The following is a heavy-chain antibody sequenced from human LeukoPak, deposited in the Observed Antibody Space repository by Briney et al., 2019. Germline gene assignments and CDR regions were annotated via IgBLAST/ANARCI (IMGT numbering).Heavy chain of an antibody. CDR1: GFTFSSYG. Sequence: GTLRLSCAASGFTFSSYGMSWIRQPPGKGLEWIGYIFDRGTTNYNPSLESRVTISADMSKNQFSLKVKSVTAADTAIYYCARGGRTRGSMSFYYMDVWGEGATVTVSS. CDR3: ARGGRTRGSMSFYYMDV. J-gene: IGHJ6*03. D-gene: IGHD3-10*01. CDR2: IFDRGTT. V-gene: IGHV4-59*01.